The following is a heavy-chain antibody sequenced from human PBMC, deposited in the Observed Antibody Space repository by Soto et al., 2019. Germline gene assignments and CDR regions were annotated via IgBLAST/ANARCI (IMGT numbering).Heavy chain of an antibody. Sequence: QVQLVQAAAEVKKPGASVRVSCKASGYTFIRYGIAWVRQAPGQGLEWMGWISPNNDYGIYAQKHQGRVTMTAETSTRADDMELRGLNSDDAGVYSCAGGGFYVNAWGKLSPDGLGVWGQGTSVTVSS. V-gene: IGHV1-18*01. CDR1: GYTFIRYG. D-gene: IGHD3-16*01. J-gene: IGHJ6*02. CDR2: ISPNNDYG. CDR3: AGGGFYVNAWGKLSPDGLGV.